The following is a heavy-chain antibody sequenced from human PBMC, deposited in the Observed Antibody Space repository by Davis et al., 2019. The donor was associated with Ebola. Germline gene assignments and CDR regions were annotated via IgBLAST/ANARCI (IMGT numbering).Heavy chain of an antibody. CDR3: ARARYHPDY. D-gene: IGHD3-16*02. V-gene: IGHV4-34*01. Sequence: SQTLSLTCAVYGGSFSGYYWSWIRQPPGKGLEWIGEINHSGSTNYNPSLKSRVTISVDTSKNQFSLKLSSVTAADTAVYYCARARYHPDYWGQGTLVTVSS. J-gene: IGHJ4*02. CDR2: INHSGST. CDR1: GGSFSGYY.